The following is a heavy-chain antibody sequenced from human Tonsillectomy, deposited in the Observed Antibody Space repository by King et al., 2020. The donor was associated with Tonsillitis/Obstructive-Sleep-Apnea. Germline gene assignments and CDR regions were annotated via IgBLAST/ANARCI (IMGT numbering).Heavy chain of an antibody. CDR3: ALAQRITIFGVVNYYMDV. V-gene: IGHV3-30*01. Sequence: VQLVESGGGVVQPGRSLSLSCAASGFTFSSFTMHWVRQAPGKGLEWVALISYDGSHKYYADSVKGRFTISRENSKSTLFLQMNSLRAEDTAVYYCALAQRITIFGVVNYYMDVWGKGATVTVS. J-gene: IGHJ6*03. D-gene: IGHD3-3*01. CDR1: GFTFSSFT. CDR2: ISYDGSHK.